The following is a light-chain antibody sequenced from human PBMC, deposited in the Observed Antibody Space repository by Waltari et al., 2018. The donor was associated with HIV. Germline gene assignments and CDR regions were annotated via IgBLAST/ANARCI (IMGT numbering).Light chain of an antibody. Sequence: SYVLTQPPSVSVAPGKTAKIACEGENLEIKSVHWYQQRPGQAPIQVIDDDSDRPSGIPERFSGSNSGNTATLSITRVEVGDEADYYCQVWDSSSDHWVFGGGTKLTVL. CDR1: NLEIKS. V-gene: IGLV3-21*04. CDR2: DDS. J-gene: IGLJ3*02. CDR3: QVWDSSSDHWV.